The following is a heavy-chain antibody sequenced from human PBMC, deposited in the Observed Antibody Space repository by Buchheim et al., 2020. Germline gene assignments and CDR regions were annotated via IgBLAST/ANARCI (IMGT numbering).Heavy chain of an antibody. J-gene: IGHJ4*02. D-gene: IGHD3-3*01. CDR2: IYPGDSDT. V-gene: IGHV5-51*01. Sequence: EVQLVQSGAEVKKPGESLKISCKGSGYSFTSYWIGWVRQMPGKGLEWMGIIYPGDSDTRYSPSFQGQVTISADKSISTAYLQWSSLKASDTAMYYCARQEAMYYDFWSADRGRIYYFDYWGQGTL. CDR1: GYSFTSYW. CDR3: ARQEAMYYDFWSADRGRIYYFDY.